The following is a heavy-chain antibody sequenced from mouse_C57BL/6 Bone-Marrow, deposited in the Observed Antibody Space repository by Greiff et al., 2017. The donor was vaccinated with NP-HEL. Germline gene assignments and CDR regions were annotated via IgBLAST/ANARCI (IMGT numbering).Heavy chain of an antibody. J-gene: IGHJ2*01. CDR3: ATIYYGNYGLYYFDY. Sequence: VKVVESGPELVKPGASVKLSCKASGYTFTSYDINWVKQRPGQGLEWIGWIYPRDGSTKYNEKFKGKATLTVDTSSSTAYMELHSLTSEDSAVYFCATIYYGNYGLYYFDYWGQGTTLTVSS. D-gene: IGHD2-1*01. V-gene: IGHV1-85*01. CDR2: IYPRDGST. CDR1: GYTFTSYD.